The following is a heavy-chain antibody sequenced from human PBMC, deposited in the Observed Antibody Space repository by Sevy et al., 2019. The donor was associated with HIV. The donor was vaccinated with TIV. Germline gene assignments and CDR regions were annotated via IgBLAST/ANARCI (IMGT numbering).Heavy chain of an antibody. J-gene: IGHJ4*02. V-gene: IGHV3-23*01. D-gene: IGHD3-22*01. CDR1: RFTLRSYG. Sequence: GGSLRLSCAASRFTLRSYGMSWVRQAPGKGLEWVSGISGSGVSTYYADSVKGRFTISRDNSKNTLYLQMNSLRAEDTAVYYCAKDVRYDSSGYFDYWGQGILVTVSS. CDR3: AKDVRYDSSGYFDY. CDR2: ISGSGVST.